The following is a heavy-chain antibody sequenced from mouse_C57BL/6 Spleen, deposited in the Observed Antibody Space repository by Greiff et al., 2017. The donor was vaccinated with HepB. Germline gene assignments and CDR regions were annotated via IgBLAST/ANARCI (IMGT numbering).Heavy chain of an antibody. CDR1: GYTFTSYW. V-gene: IGHV1-69*01. J-gene: IGHJ2*01. Sequence: VQLQQPGAELVMPGASVKLSCKASGYTFTSYWMHWVKQRPGQGLEWIGEIGPSDSYTNYNQKFKGKSTLTVDKTSSTAYMQLSSLTSEDSAVYHCARGKTWDYWGQGTTLTVSS. CDR2: IGPSDSYT. CDR3: ARGKTWDY.